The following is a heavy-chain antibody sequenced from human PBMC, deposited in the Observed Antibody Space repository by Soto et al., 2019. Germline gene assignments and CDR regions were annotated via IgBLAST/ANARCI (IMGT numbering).Heavy chain of an antibody. CDR1: GGAIRSLY. CDR2: IYYRGST. Sequence: SETQSVPYSVGGGAIRSLYGSWIRKPPGKGLEWIGYIYYRGSTNSTPSLKSRVTISVDTPKTQSSLQLRSVTAADTAVYYCARDRVAAGLGIDYWGQGTLVTVSS. V-gene: IGHV4-59*11. D-gene: IGHD6-13*01. J-gene: IGHJ4*02. CDR3: ARDRVAAGLGIDY.